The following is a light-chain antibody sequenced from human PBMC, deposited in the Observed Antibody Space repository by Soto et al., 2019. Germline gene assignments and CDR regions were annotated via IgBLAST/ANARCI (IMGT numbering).Light chain of an antibody. V-gene: IGKV4-1*01. CDR3: QQYYVPPYT. J-gene: IGKJ2*01. CDR2: WAS. Sequence: DIVMTQSPDSPAVSLGERATISCKSSQSLLYGADNKNYLAWYQHKPGKPPKLIIYWASARQSGVTDRFSASGSGTDFTLTISSLQAEDVAVYYCQQYYVPPYTFGQGTKLESK. CDR1: QSLLYGADNKNY.